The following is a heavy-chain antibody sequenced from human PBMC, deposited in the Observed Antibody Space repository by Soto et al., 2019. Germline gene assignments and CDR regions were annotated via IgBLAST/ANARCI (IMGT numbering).Heavy chain of an antibody. Sequence: QVQLVESGGGVVQPGRSLRLSCAASGFTFSSYGMHWARQAPGKGLEWVAVISYDGSNKYYADSVKGRFTISRDNSKNTLYLQMNSLRAEDTAVYYCAKDSRVTTTFDYWGQGTLVTVSS. J-gene: IGHJ4*02. CDR2: ISYDGSNK. D-gene: IGHD4-17*01. CDR1: GFTFSSYG. CDR3: AKDSRVTTTFDY. V-gene: IGHV3-30*18.